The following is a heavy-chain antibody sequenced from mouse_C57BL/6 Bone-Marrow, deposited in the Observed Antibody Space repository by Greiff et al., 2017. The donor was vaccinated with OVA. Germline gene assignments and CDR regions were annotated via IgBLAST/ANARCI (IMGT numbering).Heavy chain of an antibody. D-gene: IGHD1-1*01. CDR3: TTRGGSSLAWFAY. J-gene: IGHJ3*01. Sequence: EVQLQQSGAELVRPGASVKLSCTASGFNIKDDYMHWVKLRPEQGLEWIGWIDPENGDTEYASKFQGKATITADTSSNTAYLQLSSLTSEDTAVYYCTTRGGSSLAWFAYWGQGTLVTVSA. CDR1: GFNIKDDY. V-gene: IGHV14-4*01. CDR2: IDPENGDT.